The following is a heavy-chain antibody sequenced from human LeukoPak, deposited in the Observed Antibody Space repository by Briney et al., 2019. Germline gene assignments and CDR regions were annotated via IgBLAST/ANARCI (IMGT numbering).Heavy chain of an antibody. V-gene: IGHV4-61*01. D-gene: IGHD7-27*01. CDR1: GGSVSSGSYY. CDR3: ARVTTWGSVLDY. CDR2: IYYSGST. Sequence: SETLSLTCTVSGGSVSSGSYYWSWIRQPPGKGLEWIGYIYYSGSTNYNPSLKSRVTISVDTSKNQFSLKLSSVTAADTAVYCCARVTTWGSVLDYWGQGTLVTVSS. J-gene: IGHJ4*02.